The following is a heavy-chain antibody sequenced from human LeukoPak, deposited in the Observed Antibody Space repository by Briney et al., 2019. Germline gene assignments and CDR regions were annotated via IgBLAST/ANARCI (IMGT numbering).Heavy chain of an antibody. CDR1: GYTFTSYG. J-gene: IGHJ4*02. D-gene: IGHD5-18*01. CDR3: AFHGYTYGPFDY. Sequence: ASVKVSCKASGYTFTSYGINWVRQASGQGLEWMGWISAYNGNTNYAQKFQGRVTMTTDTSTSTAYMELRSLRSDDTAVYYCAFHGYTYGPFDYWGQGTLVTVSS. CDR2: ISAYNGNT. V-gene: IGHV1-18*01.